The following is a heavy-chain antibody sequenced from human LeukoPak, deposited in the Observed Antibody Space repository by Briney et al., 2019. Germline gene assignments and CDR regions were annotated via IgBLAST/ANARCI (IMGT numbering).Heavy chain of an antibody. Sequence: PSETLSLTCTVSGGSISSYYWSWIRQPPGKGLEWLGYIYYSGSTNYNPSLKSRVTISVDTSKNQFSLKLSSVTAADTAVYYCARTNYCGSTSCRYFDCWGQGTLVTVSS. V-gene: IGHV4-59*01. D-gene: IGHD2-2*01. CDR2: IYYSGST. CDR1: GGSISSYY. J-gene: IGHJ4*02. CDR3: ARTNYCGSTSCRYFDC.